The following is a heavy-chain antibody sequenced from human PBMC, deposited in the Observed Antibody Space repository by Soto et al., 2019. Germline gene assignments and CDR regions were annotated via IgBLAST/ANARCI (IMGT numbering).Heavy chain of an antibody. V-gene: IGHV1-46*01. CDR1: GYTFTSYG. CDR2: INPSGGST. Sequence: GASVKVSCKASGYTFTSYGIRWVRQAPGQGLEWMGIINPSGGSTNYLQKFQGRITMTRDTSTSTVYMELSSLRSEDTAVYFCARADYYDSSGFYYDCWGQGSLVTVSS. CDR3: ARADYYDSSGFYYDC. J-gene: IGHJ4*02. D-gene: IGHD3-22*01.